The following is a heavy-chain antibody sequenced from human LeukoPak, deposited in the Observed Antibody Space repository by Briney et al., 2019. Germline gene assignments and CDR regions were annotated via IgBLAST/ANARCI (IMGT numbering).Heavy chain of an antibody. CDR3: ASGAPSDRYCSSTSCPAP. CDR1: GFTFSSYS. Sequence: PGGSLRLSXAASGFTFSSYSMNWVGQAPGKGLEWVSYNSSSSSTIYYADSVKGRFTISRDNAKNSLYLQMNSLRAEDTAVYYCASGAPSDRYCSSTSCPAPWGQGTLVTVSS. D-gene: IGHD2-2*01. J-gene: IGHJ5*02. V-gene: IGHV3-48*01. CDR2: NSSSSSTI.